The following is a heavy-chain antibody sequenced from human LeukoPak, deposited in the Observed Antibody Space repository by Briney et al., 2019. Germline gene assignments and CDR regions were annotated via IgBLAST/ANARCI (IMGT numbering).Heavy chain of an antibody. J-gene: IGHJ3*02. Sequence: GSLRLSCAASGFTFSDYYMSWIRQAPGKGLEWVSYISSSGSTIYYADSVKGRFTISRDNSKNTLYLQMNSLRAEDTAVYYCARGGSYLSAFDIWGQGTMVTVSS. D-gene: IGHD1-26*01. CDR2: ISSSGSTI. V-gene: IGHV3-11*01. CDR3: ARGGSYLSAFDI. CDR1: GFTFSDYY.